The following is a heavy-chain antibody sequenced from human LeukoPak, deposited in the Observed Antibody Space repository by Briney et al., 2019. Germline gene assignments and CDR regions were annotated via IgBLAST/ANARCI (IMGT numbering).Heavy chain of an antibody. D-gene: IGHD5-18*01. CDR2: ISGSGGST. CDR3: ARGGYSYGSLFAFDI. Sequence: GGSLRLSCAASGFTFSSYAMSWVRQAPGKGLEWVSAISGSGGSTYYADSVKGRFTISRDNSKNTLYLQMNSLRAEDTAVYYCARGGYSYGSLFAFDIWGQGTMVTVSS. CDR1: GFTFSSYA. J-gene: IGHJ3*02. V-gene: IGHV3-23*01.